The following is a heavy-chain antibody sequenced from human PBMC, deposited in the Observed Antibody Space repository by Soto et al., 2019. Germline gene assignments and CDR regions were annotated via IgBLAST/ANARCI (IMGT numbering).Heavy chain of an antibody. CDR1: GYTFTDYG. CDR2: ISAYNGHT. Sequence: QVQLVQSGAEVKKPGASVKVSCKASGYTFTDYGISWVRQAPGQGLEWMGWISAYNGHTNYAQKLQGRVTMTRDTATNTAYMELRSLRFDDTAVYYCARDEASYQLPGNWVDPWGQGSLVTVSS. D-gene: IGHD2-2*01. J-gene: IGHJ5*02. CDR3: ARDEASYQLPGNWVDP. V-gene: IGHV1-18*01.